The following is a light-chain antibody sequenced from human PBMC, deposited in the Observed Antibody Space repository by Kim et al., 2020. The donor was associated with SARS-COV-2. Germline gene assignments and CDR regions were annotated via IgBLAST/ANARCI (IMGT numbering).Light chain of an antibody. CDR3: CSYVGIFSEV. CDR1: SSDVGGYDY. V-gene: IGLV2-11*01. J-gene: IGLJ2*01. CDR2: NVS. Sequence: QSALTQPRSVSGSPGQSVTISCTGTSSDVGGYDYVSWYQQHTGKAPKLMIYNVSKRPSGVPDRFSGSKSGNTASLTISGLQAEDEADYYCCSYVGIFSEVFGGGTQLTVL.